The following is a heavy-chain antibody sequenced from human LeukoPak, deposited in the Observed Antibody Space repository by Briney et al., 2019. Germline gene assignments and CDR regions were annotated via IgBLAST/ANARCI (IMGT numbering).Heavy chain of an antibody. CDR3: ARDPPGDGYNLDY. CDR2: ISYDGSNK. J-gene: IGHJ4*02. D-gene: IGHD5-24*01. Sequence: GGSLRLSCAASGFTFRTSAMHWVRQAPGKGLEWVAVISYDGSNKYYADSVKGRFTISRDNSKNTLYLQMNSLRAEDTAVYYCARDPPGDGYNLDYWGQGTLVTVSS. V-gene: IGHV3-30*04. CDR1: GFTFRTSA.